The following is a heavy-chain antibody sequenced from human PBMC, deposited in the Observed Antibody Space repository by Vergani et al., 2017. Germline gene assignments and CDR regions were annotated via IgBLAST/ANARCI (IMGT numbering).Heavy chain of an antibody. J-gene: IGHJ4*02. CDR1: GFTFSSYA. D-gene: IGHD3-3*01. V-gene: IGHV3-23*01. CDR3: AKGPDSYNDGWSGPWGPN. CDR2: ISGSGGST. Sequence: EVQLLESGGGLVQPGGSLRLSCAASGFTFSSYAMSWVRQAPGKGLEWVSAISGSGGSTYYADSVKGRFTISRDNSKNTLYLQMNSLRAEDTAVYYCAKGPDSYNDGWSGPWGPNWGQGTLVTVSS.